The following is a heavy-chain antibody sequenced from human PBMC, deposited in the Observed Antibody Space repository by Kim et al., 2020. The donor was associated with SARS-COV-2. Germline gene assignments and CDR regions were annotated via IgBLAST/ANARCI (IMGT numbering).Heavy chain of an antibody. D-gene: IGHD3-9*01. V-gene: IGHV3-23*01. J-gene: IGHJ4*02. CDR3: AKGEDILTGHFDY. Sequence: YADSVKGRFTISRDNSKNTLYLQKNSLRAEDKAVYYCAKGEDILTGHFDYWGQGTLVTVSS.